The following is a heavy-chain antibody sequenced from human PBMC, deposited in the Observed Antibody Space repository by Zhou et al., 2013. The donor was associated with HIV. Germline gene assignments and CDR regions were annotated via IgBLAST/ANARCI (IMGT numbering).Heavy chain of an antibody. CDR3: ASNQWLGY. CDR2: INPNSGGR. Sequence: QVQLVQSGAEVKKPGASVKVSCKASGYTFTGYNIHWVRQAPGQGLEWMGWINPNSGGRKHAQKFQGRVTMTRDTSISTAYMELSRLTSDDTAVYYCASNQWLGYWGQGTLVTVSS. D-gene: IGHD6-19*01. CDR1: GYTFTGYN. J-gene: IGHJ4*02. V-gene: IGHV1-2*02.